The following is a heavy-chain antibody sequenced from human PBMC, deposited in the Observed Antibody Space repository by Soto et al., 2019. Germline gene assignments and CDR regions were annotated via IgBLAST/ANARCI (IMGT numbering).Heavy chain of an antibody. CDR1: GYSFTSYW. CDR2: IYPGDSDT. V-gene: IGHV5-51*01. Sequence: ESLTISCKGSGYSFTSYWIGWVRQMAGKGLEWLGIIYPGDSDTRYSPSSQGQVTISAEKSISTAYLQWSSLKASDTAMYYCARRGIAALPHGMDVWGQGTTVTVSS. CDR3: ARRGIAALPHGMDV. J-gene: IGHJ6*02. D-gene: IGHD6-13*01.